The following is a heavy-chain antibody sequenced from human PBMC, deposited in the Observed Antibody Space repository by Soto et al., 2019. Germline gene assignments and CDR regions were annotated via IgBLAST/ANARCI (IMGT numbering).Heavy chain of an antibody. D-gene: IGHD4-4*01. CDR2: IKEDGTGQ. Sequence: GGSLRLSCAASGFSFSGYWMSWVRQAPGKGPEWVANIKEDGTGQHYVDSVKGRFTISRDNSENSLFLQMNNLRAEDSAIYYCAITTSTVSYWFDPWGPGTQVTVSS. CDR3: AITTSTVSYWFDP. V-gene: IGHV3-7*03. J-gene: IGHJ5*02. CDR1: GFSFSGYW.